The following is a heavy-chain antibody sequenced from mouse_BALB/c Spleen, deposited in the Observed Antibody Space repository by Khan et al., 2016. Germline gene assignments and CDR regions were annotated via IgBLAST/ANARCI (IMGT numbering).Heavy chain of an antibody. D-gene: IGHD2-1*01. Sequence: VPLQQSGAELVRPGTSVKVSCKASGYAFTNYLIEWVKQRPGQGLEWIGVINPGSGGTNYNEKFKGKATLTADKSSSTAYMQLSSLTSDDSAVYCCARKGFYGNYVYYFDYWGQGTTLTVSS. V-gene: IGHV1-54*01. J-gene: IGHJ2*01. CDR2: INPGSGGT. CDR3: ARKGFYGNYVYYFDY. CDR1: GYAFTNYL.